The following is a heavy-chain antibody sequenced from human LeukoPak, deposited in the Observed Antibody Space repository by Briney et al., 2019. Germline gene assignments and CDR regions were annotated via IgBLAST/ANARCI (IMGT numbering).Heavy chain of an antibody. J-gene: IGHJ4*02. Sequence: HAGGSLRLSCAGAGFSIIDHHMDWVRQAPGEGLEWIGRSATTKPNSYTTQYAASVRGRFTISRDDSQNSLYLLLNSLKPEDTAVYFCVRVVTTGSGWYHFDTWGLGTLVTVSS. D-gene: IGHD6-13*01. CDR1: GFSIIDHH. CDR2: SATTKPNSYTT. CDR3: VRVVTTGSGWYHFDT. V-gene: IGHV3-72*01.